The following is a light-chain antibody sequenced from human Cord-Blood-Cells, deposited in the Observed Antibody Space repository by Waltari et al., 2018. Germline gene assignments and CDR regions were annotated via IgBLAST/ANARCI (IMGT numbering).Light chain of an antibody. J-gene: IGKJ4*01. Sequence: EIVCTQSPAPLSLSPGERATLPCRASQSVSSYLSWYQPKPGQAPRLLIHDASNRATGIPARFSGSGSGTDFTLTISGLEPEDFAVYYCQQRSNWPLTFGGGTKVEIK. CDR3: QQRSNWPLT. CDR2: DAS. V-gene: IGKV3-11*01. CDR1: QSVSSY.